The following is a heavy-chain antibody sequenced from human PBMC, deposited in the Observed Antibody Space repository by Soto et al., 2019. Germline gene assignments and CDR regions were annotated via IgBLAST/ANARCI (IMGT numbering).Heavy chain of an antibody. V-gene: IGHV4-34*01. J-gene: IGHJ4*02. CDR1: GGSFTGYY. CDR3: ARGQEGVVATH. D-gene: IGHD2-21*01. Sequence: QVQLQQWGAGLLKPSETLSLTCAVNGGSFTGYYWSWFRQPPGKGLEWIGEIKDGGSTNYSPSLRSXXTXAXXPAKGQFSRKVPSVTAADTAVYYCARGQEGVVATHWDQGSLVTVSS. CDR2: IKDGGST.